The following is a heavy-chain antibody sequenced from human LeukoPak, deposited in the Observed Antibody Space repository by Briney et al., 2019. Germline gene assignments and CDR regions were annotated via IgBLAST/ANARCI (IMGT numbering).Heavy chain of an antibody. D-gene: IGHD3-3*01. CDR1: GYSFTNYW. Sequence: GESLKISCKGSGYSFTNYWIGWVRQMPGKGLEWMGTIFPGDSDTKYSPSFQGQVNISVDQSITTAYLQWSSLKTSDTAMYYCARHLSRDFWGDLNWFDPWGQGTLVTVSS. J-gene: IGHJ5*02. V-gene: IGHV5-51*01. CDR2: IFPGDSDT. CDR3: ARHLSRDFWGDLNWFDP.